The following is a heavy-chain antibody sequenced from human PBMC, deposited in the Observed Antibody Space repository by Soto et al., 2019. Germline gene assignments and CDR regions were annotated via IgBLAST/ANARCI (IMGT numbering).Heavy chain of an antibody. Sequence: QLQLQESGPGLVKPSETLSLTCTVSGGSISSSGYYWGWIRQPPGKGLEWIGSIYYSGDTYFYPSLRSRVTISVDTSKNQFSLKLSSVTAADTAMYYCVRGGRYYMQETYYFDHWGQGTLVTVSS. J-gene: IGHJ4*02. V-gene: IGHV4-39*01. CDR2: IYYSGDT. CDR1: GGSISSSGYY. CDR3: VRGGRYYMQETYYFDH. D-gene: IGHD3-10*01.